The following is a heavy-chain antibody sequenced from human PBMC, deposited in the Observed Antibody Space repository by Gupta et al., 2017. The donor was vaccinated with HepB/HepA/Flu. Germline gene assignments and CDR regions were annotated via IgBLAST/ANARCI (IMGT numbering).Heavy chain of an antibody. Sequence: EVQLLESGGGLVQPGGSLRLSCEGYGSTFSNHAMSWVRQAPGKGLEWVAGITASGGSTYLADSVKGRLTISRDNSKDTVYLQMDSLREDDTAVYYCARGRRGWYDDYFDYWGQGSQVTVSS. J-gene: IGHJ4*02. CDR2: ITASGGST. CDR3: ARGRRGWYDDYFDY. V-gene: IGHV3-23*01. CDR1: GSTFSNHA. D-gene: IGHD6-19*01.